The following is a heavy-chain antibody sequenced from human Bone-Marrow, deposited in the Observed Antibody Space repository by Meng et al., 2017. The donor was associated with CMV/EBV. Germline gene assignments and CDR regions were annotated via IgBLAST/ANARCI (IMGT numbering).Heavy chain of an antibody. CDR3: ARDVAGQCLDY. Sequence: GGSLRLSCAASGFTFSSYAMHWVRQAPGKGLEWVAVISYDGSNKYYADSVKGRFTISRDNSKNTLYLQINSLRAEDTAVYYCARDVAGQCLDYWGQGTLVTVSS. V-gene: IGHV3-30-3*01. CDR1: GFTFSSYA. CDR2: ISYDGSNK. D-gene: IGHD5/OR15-5a*01. J-gene: IGHJ4*02.